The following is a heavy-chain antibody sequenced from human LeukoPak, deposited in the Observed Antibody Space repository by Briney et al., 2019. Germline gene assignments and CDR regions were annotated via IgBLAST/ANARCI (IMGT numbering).Heavy chain of an antibody. D-gene: IGHD3-22*01. Sequence: ASVKVSCKASGYTFTTYYMHWVRQAPGQGLEWMGIINPSDGSTSYAQKFQGRVTMTRDTSTSTVYMELSSLRSEDTAVYYCARVSMYYYDSSGWGGYFDYWGQGTLVTVSS. CDR2: INPSDGST. CDR3: ARVSMYYYDSSGWGGYFDY. J-gene: IGHJ4*02. V-gene: IGHV1-46*01. CDR1: GYTFTTYY.